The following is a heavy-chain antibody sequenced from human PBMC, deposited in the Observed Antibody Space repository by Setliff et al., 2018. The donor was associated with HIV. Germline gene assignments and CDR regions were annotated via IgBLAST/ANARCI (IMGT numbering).Heavy chain of an antibody. J-gene: IGHJ5*02. D-gene: IGHD2-2*01. CDR2: IIPIFATA. V-gene: IGHV1-69*05. Sequence: GASVKVSCKASGGTFSSHAISWVRQAPGQGLEWMGGIIPIFATANYAQKFQGRVTITTDESTSTAYMELSGLRSEDTAVYYCARDFGGYCSSMSCPGLFDPWGQGTLVTVSS. CDR1: GGTFSSHA. CDR3: ARDFGGYCSSMSCPGLFDP.